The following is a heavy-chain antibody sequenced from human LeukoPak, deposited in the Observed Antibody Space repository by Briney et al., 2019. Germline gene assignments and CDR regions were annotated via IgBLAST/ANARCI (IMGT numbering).Heavy chain of an antibody. D-gene: IGHD6-13*01. CDR3: ARSTIAAAGIRWFDP. CDR2: IYTSGST. Sequence: PSQTLSLTXTVSGGSISSGSYYWSWIRQPAGKGLEWIGRIYTSGSTNYNPSLKSRVTISVDTSKNQFSLKLSSVTAADTAVYYCARSTIAAAGIRWFDPWGQGTLVTVSS. V-gene: IGHV4-61*02. J-gene: IGHJ5*02. CDR1: GGSISSGSYY.